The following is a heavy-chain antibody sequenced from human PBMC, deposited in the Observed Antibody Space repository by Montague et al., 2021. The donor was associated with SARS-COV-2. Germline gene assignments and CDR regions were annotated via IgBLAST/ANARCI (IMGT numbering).Heavy chain of an antibody. CDR3: ARLGITLGGVIVIRYYFDF. J-gene: IGHJ4*02. CDR2: ISYSATS. CDR1: GASRSTKNYY. Sequence: SETLSLTCTFSGASRSTKNYYWGWIRQPPGKGLEWIGSISYSATSYSNPPLKSRVTMSVNTSRNQLSLNLSSVTVADTAVYSCARLGITLGGVIVIRYYFDFWGQGTLVTVSS. D-gene: IGHD3-16*02. V-gene: IGHV4-39*01.